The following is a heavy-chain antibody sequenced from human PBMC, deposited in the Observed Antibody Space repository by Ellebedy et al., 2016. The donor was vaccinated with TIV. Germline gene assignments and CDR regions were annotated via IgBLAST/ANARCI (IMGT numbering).Heavy chain of an antibody. CDR1: GFTFSSYS. CDR3: ASPDSSGYYYYGMDV. CDR2: ISSSSSTI. D-gene: IGHD3-22*01. J-gene: IGHJ6*02. Sequence: GESLKISCAASGFTFSSYSMNWVRQAPGKGLEWVSYISSSSSTIYYADSVKGRFTISRDNSKNTLYLQMNSLRAEDTAVYYCASPDSSGYYYYGMDVWGQGTTVTVSS. V-gene: IGHV3-48*01.